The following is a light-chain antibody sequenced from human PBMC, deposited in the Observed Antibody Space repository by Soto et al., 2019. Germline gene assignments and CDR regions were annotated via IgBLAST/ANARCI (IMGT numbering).Light chain of an antibody. CDR1: QSVSNNY. J-gene: IGKJ1*01. V-gene: IGKV3-20*01. CDR2: DAS. Sequence: EIVLTQSPGTLSLSPGERATLSCRASQSVSNNYLAWYQQKPGQAPRLLIYDASNRATGIPDRFSGSGSGTDFTLTISRLEPEDFAVYYCQHYGSSGTFGQGTKVDI. CDR3: QHYGSSGT.